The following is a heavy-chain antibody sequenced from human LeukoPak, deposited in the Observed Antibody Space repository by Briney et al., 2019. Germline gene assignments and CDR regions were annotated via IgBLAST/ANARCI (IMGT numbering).Heavy chain of an antibody. CDR1: GGSISSGGYY. CDR3: ARSTNWKPPSTAFDI. D-gene: IGHD1-1*01. CDR2: IYHSGST. Sequence: PSQTLSLTCTVSGGSISSGGYYWSWIRQPPGKGLEWIGYIYHSGSTYYNPSLKSRVTISVDTSKNQFSLKLSSATAADTAVYYCARSTNWKPPSTAFDIWGQGTMVTVSS. V-gene: IGHV4-30-2*01. J-gene: IGHJ3*02.